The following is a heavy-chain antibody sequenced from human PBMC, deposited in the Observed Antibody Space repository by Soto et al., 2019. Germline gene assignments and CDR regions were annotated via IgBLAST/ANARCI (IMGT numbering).Heavy chain of an antibody. CDR2: ILYDGSNK. V-gene: IGHV3-33*01. Sequence: PGGSLRLSCAASGFTFSNYGMHWARQAPGKGLQWVAAILYDGSNKYYADSVKGRFTISRDNSKNMLYLQMNSLRAEDTAVYYCAREALNSEAVDYWGQGTLVTVSS. CDR3: AREALNSEAVDY. D-gene: IGHD1-1*01. J-gene: IGHJ4*02. CDR1: GFTFSNYG.